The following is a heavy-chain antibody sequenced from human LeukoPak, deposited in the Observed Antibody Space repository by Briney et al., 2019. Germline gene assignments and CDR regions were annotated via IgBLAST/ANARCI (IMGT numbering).Heavy chain of an antibody. V-gene: IGHV4-34*01. CDR3: ARRPRTYYYDSSGYFTLDY. CDR1: GGSFSGYY. Sequence: SETLSLTCAVHGGSFSGYYWSWIRQPPGKGLEWIGEINHSGSTNYNPSLKSRVTISVDTSKNQFSLKLSSVTAADTAVYYCARRPRTYYYDSSGYFTLDYWGQGTLVTVSS. CDR2: INHSGST. J-gene: IGHJ4*02. D-gene: IGHD3-22*01.